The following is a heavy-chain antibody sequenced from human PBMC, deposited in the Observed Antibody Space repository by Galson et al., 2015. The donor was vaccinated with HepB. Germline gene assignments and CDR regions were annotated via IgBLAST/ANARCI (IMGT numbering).Heavy chain of an antibody. V-gene: IGHV6-1*01. D-gene: IGHD6-13*01. CDR1: GDSVSSNTAA. Sequence: CAISGDSVSSNTAAWTWIRQSPSRGLEWLGRTYYRSKWYSDYAVSVESRITINPDTSKNQFSLHLNSVTPEDTAVYYCARGRTSNWYTWNYFDYWGQGTLVTVSS. CDR2: TYYRSKWYS. CDR3: ARGRTSNWYTWNYFDY. J-gene: IGHJ4*02.